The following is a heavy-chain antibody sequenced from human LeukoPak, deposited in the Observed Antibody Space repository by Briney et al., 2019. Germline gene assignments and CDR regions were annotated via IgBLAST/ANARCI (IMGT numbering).Heavy chain of an antibody. CDR1: GFTFSSYG. Sequence: GGSLRLSCAASGFTFSSYGMYWARQAPGKGLEWVAFIRYDGSNKYYADSVKGRFTISGDNSKNTLYLQMNSLRAEDTAVYYCARGGPVLLWFGELLPPFDYWGQGTLVTVSS. V-gene: IGHV3-30*02. D-gene: IGHD3-10*01. CDR2: IRYDGSNK. J-gene: IGHJ4*02. CDR3: ARGGPVLLWFGELLPPFDY.